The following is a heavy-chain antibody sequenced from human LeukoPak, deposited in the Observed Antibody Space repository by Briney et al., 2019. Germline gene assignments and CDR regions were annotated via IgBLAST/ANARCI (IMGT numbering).Heavy chain of an antibody. D-gene: IGHD5-12*01. J-gene: IGHJ3*02. V-gene: IGHV3-66*01. CDR2: IYSGGST. CDR3: ARGAGYDAFDI. CDR1: GFTVSSNY. Sequence: PGGSLRLSCAASGFTVSSNYMSWVRQAPXXXLEWVSVIYSGGSTYYADSVKGRFTISRDNSKNTLYLQMNSLRAEDTAVYYCARGAGYDAFDIWGQGTMVTVSS.